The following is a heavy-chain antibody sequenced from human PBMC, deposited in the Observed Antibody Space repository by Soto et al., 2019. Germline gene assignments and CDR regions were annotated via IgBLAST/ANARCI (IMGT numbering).Heavy chain of an antibody. V-gene: IGHV3-23*01. Sequence: EVQLLESGGGLVQPGGSLRLSCAASGFTFSSYAMSWVRQAPGEGLEWVSAISGSGGSTYYADSVKGRFTISRDNSKNTLYLQMNSLRAEDTAVYYCAKDHYYYYYGMDVWGQGTTVTVSS. CDR3: AKDHYYYYYGMDV. CDR1: GFTFSSYA. CDR2: ISGSGGST. J-gene: IGHJ6*02.